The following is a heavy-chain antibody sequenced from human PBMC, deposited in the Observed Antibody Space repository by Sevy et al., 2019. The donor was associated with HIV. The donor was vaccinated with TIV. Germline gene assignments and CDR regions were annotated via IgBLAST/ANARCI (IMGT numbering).Heavy chain of an antibody. CDR1: GYSFDSYD. Sequence: ASVKVSCEASGYSFDSYDINWVRQATGQGLEWMGWMSPKTGATGFAQKFKGRVTMTRNTSISTAYMELSSLTNEDTAVYYCASGGNGDFWSYEYYYYGMYVWGQGTTVTVSS. CDR2: MSPKTGAT. V-gene: IGHV1-8*01. D-gene: IGHD3-3*01. J-gene: IGHJ6*02. CDR3: ASGGNGDFWSYEYYYYGMYV.